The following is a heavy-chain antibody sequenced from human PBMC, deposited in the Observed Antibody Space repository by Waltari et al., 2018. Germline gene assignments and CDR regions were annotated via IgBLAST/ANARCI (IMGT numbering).Heavy chain of an antibody. Sequence: EWIGSIYHSGSTYYNPSLKSRVTITVDTSKNQFSLKLGSVTAAATAVYYCASPALARIAAAGTRDGFDYWGQGTLVTVSS. CDR2: IYHSGST. D-gene: IGHD6-13*01. J-gene: IGHJ4*02. CDR3: ASPALARIAAAGTRDGFDY. V-gene: IGHV4-38-2*01.